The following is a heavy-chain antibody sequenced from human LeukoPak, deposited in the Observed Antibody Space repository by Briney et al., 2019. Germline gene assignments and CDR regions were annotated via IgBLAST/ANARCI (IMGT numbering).Heavy chain of an antibody. J-gene: IGHJ6*02. CDR3: ARDLATYYYGMDV. V-gene: IGHV3-48*01. CDR2: ISDSTSTI. Sequence: GGSLRLSCAASGFTFSSYSMNWVRQAPGKGLEWVSYISDSTSTIYYADSVKGRFTISRDNAKNSLYLQMNSLRAEDTAVYYCARDLATYYYGMDVWGQGTTVTVSS. D-gene: IGHD1-26*01. CDR1: GFTFSSYS.